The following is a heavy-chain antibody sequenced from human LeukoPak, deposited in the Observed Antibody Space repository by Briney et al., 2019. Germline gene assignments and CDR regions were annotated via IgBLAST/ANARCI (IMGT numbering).Heavy chain of an antibody. CDR3: AKEGGRFAFGNWFDP. CDR1: GFTFSSYG. V-gene: IGHV3-30*18. J-gene: IGHJ5*02. Sequence: GGSLRLSCAASGFTFSSYGMHWVRQAPGKGLEWVAVISYDGSNKYYADSVKDRFTISRDNSKNTLYLQMNSLRAEDTAVYYCAKEGGRFAFGNWFDPWGQGTLVTVSS. CDR2: ISYDGSNK. D-gene: IGHD3-10*01.